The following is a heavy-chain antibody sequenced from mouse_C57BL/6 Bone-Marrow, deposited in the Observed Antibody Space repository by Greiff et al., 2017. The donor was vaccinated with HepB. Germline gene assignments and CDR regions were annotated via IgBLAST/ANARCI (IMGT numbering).Heavy chain of an antibody. CDR2: IDPSDSYT. CDR1: GYTFTSYW. Sequence: QVQLQQPGAELVKPGASVKLSCKASGYTFTSYWMQWVKQRPGQGLEWIGEIDPSDSYTNYNQKFKGKATLTVDTSSSTAYMQLSSLTSEDSAVYYCARGTTVVARAMDYWGQGTSVTVSS. D-gene: IGHD1-1*01. V-gene: IGHV1-50*01. CDR3: ARGTTVVARAMDY. J-gene: IGHJ4*01.